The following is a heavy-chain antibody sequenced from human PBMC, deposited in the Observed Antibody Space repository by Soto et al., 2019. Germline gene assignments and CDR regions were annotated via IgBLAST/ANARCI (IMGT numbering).Heavy chain of an antibody. J-gene: IGHJ4*02. CDR1: GGSFSGYY. D-gene: IGHD3-3*01. CDR3: ARIQLRFLEWFHYDY. V-gene: IGHV4-34*01. CDR2: INHSGST. Sequence: QVQLQQWGAGLLKPSETLSLTCAVYGGSFSGYYWSWIRQPPGKGLEWIGEINHSGSTNYNPSLKSRVTKSVDTSKNQFSLKLSSVTAADTAVYYCARIQLRFLEWFHYDYWGQGTLVTVSS.